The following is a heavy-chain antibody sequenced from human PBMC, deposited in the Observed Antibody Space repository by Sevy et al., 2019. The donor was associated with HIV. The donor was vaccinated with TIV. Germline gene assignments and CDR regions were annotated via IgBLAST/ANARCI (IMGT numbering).Heavy chain of an antibody. V-gene: IGHV3-11*01. D-gene: IGHD4-4*01. CDR2: IISSCSTI. CDR1: GFTFSDYY. Sequence: GGSLRLSCAASGFTFSDYYMSWIRQAPGKGLEWVSYIISSCSTIYYADSVKGRFTISRDNAKNSLYLQMNSLGAEDTAVYYCARDPVTTSYFDYWGQGTLVTVSS. J-gene: IGHJ4*02. CDR3: ARDPVTTSYFDY.